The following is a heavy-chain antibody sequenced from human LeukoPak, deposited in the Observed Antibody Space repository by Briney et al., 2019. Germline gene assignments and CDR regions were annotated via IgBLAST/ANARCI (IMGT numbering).Heavy chain of an antibody. V-gene: IGHV1-69*01. D-gene: IGHD3-10*01. CDR3: AREEVRGVRNFDF. J-gene: IGHJ4*02. CDR2: IIPIFGTA. CDR1: GGTFSSYA. Sequence: SVKVSCKASGGTFSSYAISWVRQAPGQGLEWMGGIIPIFGTANYAQKFQGRVTITADESTSTAYMELSSLRSEDTAVYYCAREEVRGVRNFDFWGQGTLVTVSS.